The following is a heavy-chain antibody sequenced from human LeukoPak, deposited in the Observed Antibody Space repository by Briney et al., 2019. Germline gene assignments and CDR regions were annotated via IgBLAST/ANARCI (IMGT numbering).Heavy chain of an antibody. V-gene: IGHV3-7*01. CDR3: ASGLLEFDY. CDR2: IKQDGSEK. Sequence: GGSLRLSCAASGFTFSSYGMNWVRQAPGKGLEWVANIKQDGSEKYYVDSVKGRFTISRDNAKNSLYLQMNSLRAEDTAVYYCASGLLEFDYWGQGTLVTVSS. J-gene: IGHJ4*02. CDR1: GFTFSSYG. D-gene: IGHD2-15*01.